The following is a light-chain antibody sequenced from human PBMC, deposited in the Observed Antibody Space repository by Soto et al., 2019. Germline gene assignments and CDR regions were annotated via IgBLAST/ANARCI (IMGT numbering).Light chain of an antibody. CDR3: QQYDRLPQLS. J-gene: IGKJ3*01. Sequence: EIVLTQSPGTLSLSPGERATLSCRASQSMSNSYLAWYQQRPGQAPRLLIYGPSTRATGIPDRFSGSGSGTDFTLTISRLEPEDSAVYYCQQYDRLPQLSVGPETKVDIK. CDR1: QSMSNSY. CDR2: GPS. V-gene: IGKV3-20*01.